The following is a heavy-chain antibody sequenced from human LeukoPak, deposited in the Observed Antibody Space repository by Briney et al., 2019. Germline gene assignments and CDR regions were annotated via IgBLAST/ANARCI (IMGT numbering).Heavy chain of an antibody. D-gene: IGHD6-13*01. V-gene: IGHV3-21*01. CDR1: GFTFSSYG. J-gene: IGHJ4*02. Sequence: GGSLRLSCAASGFTFSSYGMTWVRQAPGKGLEWVSSISSSSSYIYYADSVKGRFTISRDNAKNSLYLQMNSLRAEDTAVYYCARLSHYSSSTWYYFDYWGQGTLVTVSS. CDR2: ISSSSSYI. CDR3: ARLSHYSSSTWYYFDY.